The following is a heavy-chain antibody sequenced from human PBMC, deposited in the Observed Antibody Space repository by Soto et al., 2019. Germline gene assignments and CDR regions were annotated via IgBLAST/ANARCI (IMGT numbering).Heavy chain of an antibody. CDR2: IIPIFGTA. D-gene: IGHD6-13*01. CDR3: AREALYSSGWYYSDY. Sequence: ASVKVSCKASGGTFSSYAISWVRQAPGQGLEWMGGIIPIFGTANHAQKSQGRVTITADESTSTAYMELRSLRSDDTAVYYCAREALYSSGWYYSDYWGQGTPVTVSS. CDR1: GGTFSSYA. J-gene: IGHJ4*02. V-gene: IGHV1-69*13.